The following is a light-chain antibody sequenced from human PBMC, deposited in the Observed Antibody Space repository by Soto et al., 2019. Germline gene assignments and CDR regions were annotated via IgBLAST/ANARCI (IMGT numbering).Light chain of an antibody. V-gene: IGKV4-1*01. Sequence: DIVMTQSPDSLAVSLGERATINCKASQSVLYSSNNKNYLAWYQQKPGQPPKLLIYWASTRESGVPDRFSGRGSGTDFTLTISSRQAEDVAVYYCQQYYSTPGTFGQGTKVEIK. CDR2: WAS. J-gene: IGKJ1*01. CDR3: QQYYSTPGT. CDR1: QSVLYSSNNKNY.